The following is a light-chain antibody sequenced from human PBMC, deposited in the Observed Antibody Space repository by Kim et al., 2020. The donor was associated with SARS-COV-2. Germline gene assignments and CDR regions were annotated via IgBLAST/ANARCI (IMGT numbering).Light chain of an antibody. Sequence: SSELTQDPAVSVALGQTVRITCQGDSLRSYYATWYQQKPGQAPMLVIYGKNNRPSEIPDRFSGSSSGNTASLTITGAQAEDEADYYCNSRDSNNNVLFGGGTQLTVL. CDR1: SLRSYY. CDR3: NSRDSNNNVL. CDR2: GKN. V-gene: IGLV3-19*01. J-gene: IGLJ2*01.